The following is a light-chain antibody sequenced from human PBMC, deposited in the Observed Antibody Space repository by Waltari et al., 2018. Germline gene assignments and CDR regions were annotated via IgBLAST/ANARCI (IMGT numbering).Light chain of an antibody. CDR1: QSISSW. Sequence: DIQMTQSPSTLSASVGDRVTITCRASQSISSWLAWYQQKAGKAPKILIYKASSLKSGVPSRFSGSGSGTEFTLTISSLQPDDFATYYCQQYNNYRTFGQGTKVEIK. V-gene: IGKV1-5*03. CDR3: QQYNNYRT. J-gene: IGKJ1*01. CDR2: KAS.